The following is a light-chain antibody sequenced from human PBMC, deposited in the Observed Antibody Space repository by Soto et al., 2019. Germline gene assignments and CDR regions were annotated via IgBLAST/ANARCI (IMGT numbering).Light chain of an antibody. CDR2: NNN. CDR1: DSNVGAGYD. CDR3: QSYDSSLPWV. V-gene: IGLV1-40*01. J-gene: IGLJ3*02. Sequence: QSVLTQPPSVSGAPGQRVTISCTGSDSNVGAGYDVNWYQQLPGAAPRLLIYNNNHRPSGVPDRFSGYKSGTSASLAIAALLAEDEADYYCQSYDSSLPWVFGGGTKLTVL.